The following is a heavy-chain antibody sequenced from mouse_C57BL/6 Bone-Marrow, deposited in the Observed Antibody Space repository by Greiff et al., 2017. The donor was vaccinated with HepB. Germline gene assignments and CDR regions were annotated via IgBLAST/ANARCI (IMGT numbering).Heavy chain of an antibody. D-gene: IGHD4-1*01. V-gene: IGHV1-42*01. CDR1: GYAFTGYC. J-gene: IGHJ4*01. CDR3: ARSHWEDYAMDY. CDR2: INPSTGGT. Sequence: VQLQQSGPELVKPGASVKISCKASGYAFTGYCMNWVKQSPEKGLEWIGEINPSTGGTTYNQKFKAKATLTVDKSSSTAYMQLNSLTSEDSAVYYGARSHWEDYAMDYWGQGTSVTVSS.